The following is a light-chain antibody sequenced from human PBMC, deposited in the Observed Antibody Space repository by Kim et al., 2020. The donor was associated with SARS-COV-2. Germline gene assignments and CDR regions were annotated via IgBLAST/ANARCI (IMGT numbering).Light chain of an antibody. J-gene: IGKJ5*01. V-gene: IGKV3-20*01. CDR1: QSVKNNY. CDR2: GAS. Sequence: EIVLTQSPGTLSLSPGERATLSCRASQSVKNNYLAWYQQRPGQAPRLLISGASSSATGIPDRFSGSGSGTDFILTITRLEPEDFAVYYCQQYGSSPLTFGQGTRLEIK. CDR3: QQYGSSPLT.